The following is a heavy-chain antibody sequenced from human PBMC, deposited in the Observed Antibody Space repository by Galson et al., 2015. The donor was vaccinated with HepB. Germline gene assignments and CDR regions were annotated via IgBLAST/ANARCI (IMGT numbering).Heavy chain of an antibody. CDR1: GFTVSSNY. D-gene: IGHD3-3*01. V-gene: IGHV3-53*01. Sequence: SLRLSCAASGFTVSSNYMSWVRQAPGKGLEWVSVIYSGGSTYYADSVKGRFTISRDNSKNTLYLQMNSLRAEDTAVYYCASSYYDFWSGSGYYYYMDVWGKGTTVTVSS. J-gene: IGHJ6*03. CDR2: IYSGGST. CDR3: ASSYYDFWSGSGYYYYMDV.